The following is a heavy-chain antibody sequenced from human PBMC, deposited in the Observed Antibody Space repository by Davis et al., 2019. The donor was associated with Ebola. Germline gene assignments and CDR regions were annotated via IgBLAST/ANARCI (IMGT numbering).Heavy chain of an antibody. J-gene: IGHJ6*02. Sequence: SVKVSCKASGFTFTSSAVQWVRQARGQRLAWIGWIVVGSGNTNYAQKFQERVTITRDMSTSTAYMELSSLRSEDTAVYYCAADPHYYYYYGMDVWGQGTTVTVSS. CDR2: IVVGSGNT. CDR3: AADPHYYYYYGMDV. CDR1: GFTFTSSA. V-gene: IGHV1-58*01.